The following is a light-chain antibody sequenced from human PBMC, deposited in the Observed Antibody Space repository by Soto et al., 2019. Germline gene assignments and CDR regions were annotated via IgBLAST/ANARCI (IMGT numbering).Light chain of an antibody. V-gene: IGKV3-15*01. CDR2: GAS. Sequence: EIVMTQSPATLSVSPGERATLSCRASQSVSSNLAWYQQKPGQAPRLLIYGASTRATGVPARFSGSGSGTEFTLTISSLLSEEFAVYYCQQYNNWWTFGQGTKVEGK. CDR1: QSVSSN. CDR3: QQYNNWWT. J-gene: IGKJ1*01.